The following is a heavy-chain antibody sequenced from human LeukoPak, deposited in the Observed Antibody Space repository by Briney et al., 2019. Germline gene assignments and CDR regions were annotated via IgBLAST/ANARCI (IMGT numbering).Heavy chain of an antibody. D-gene: IGHD7-27*01. J-gene: IGHJ4*01. CDR1: GFTFSSYA. CDR2: ISGSGDTT. V-gene: IGHV3-23*01. CDR3: AKGDKLGIGGFAY. Sequence: GGSLRLSCAASGFTFSSYAMSWVRQAPGKGLEWVSAISGSGDTTYYADSVRGRFTISRDNSKNTVYLQMNRLRAEDTAVYYCAKGDKLGIGGFAYWGQGNLVTVSS.